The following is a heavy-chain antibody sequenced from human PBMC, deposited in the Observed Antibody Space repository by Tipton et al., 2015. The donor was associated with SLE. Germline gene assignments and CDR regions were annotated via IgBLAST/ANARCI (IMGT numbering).Heavy chain of an antibody. D-gene: IGHD6-6*01. J-gene: IGHJ3*02. V-gene: IGHV4-61*02. CDR2: IFTSGSP. CDR3: VRELVTFDI. Sequence: LSLTCSVSGVSISSASYYWNWIRQPAGKGPEWIGRIFTSGSPDYNPSLKSGVPISLNTSKNQFSLRLSSGTAADTAMYFCVRELVTFDIWGQGTMVTVSS. CDR1: GVSISSASYY.